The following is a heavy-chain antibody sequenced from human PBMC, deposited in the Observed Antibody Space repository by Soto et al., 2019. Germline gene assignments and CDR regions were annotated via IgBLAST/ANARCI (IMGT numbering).Heavy chain of an antibody. J-gene: IGHJ1*01. CDR1: GYTFTSYG. CDR3: ARERGYCSSTSCYANRAEYFQH. D-gene: IGHD2-2*01. Sequence: GASVKVSCKASGYTFTSYGISWVRQAPGQGLEWMGWISAYNGNTNYAQKLQGRVTMTTDTSTSTAYMELRSLRSDDTAVYYCARERGYCSSTSCYANRAEYFQHWGQGTLVTVSS. V-gene: IGHV1-18*01. CDR2: ISAYNGNT.